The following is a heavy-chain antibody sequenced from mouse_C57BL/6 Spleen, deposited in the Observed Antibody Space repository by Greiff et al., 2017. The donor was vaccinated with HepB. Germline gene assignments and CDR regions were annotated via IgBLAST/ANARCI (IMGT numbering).Heavy chain of an antibody. CDR2: IYPRDGST. J-gene: IGHJ2*01. Sequence: VQLQQSGPELVKPGASVKLSCKASGYTFTSYDINWVKQRPGQGLEWIGWIYPRDGSTKYNEKFKGKATLTVDTSSSTAYMELHSLTSEDSAVYFFARFSTTVVAYYFDYWGQGTTLTVSS. CDR1: GYTFTSYD. CDR3: ARFSTTVVAYYFDY. D-gene: IGHD1-1*01. V-gene: IGHV1-85*01.